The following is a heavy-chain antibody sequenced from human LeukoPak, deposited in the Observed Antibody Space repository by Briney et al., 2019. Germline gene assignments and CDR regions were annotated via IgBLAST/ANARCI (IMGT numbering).Heavy chain of an antibody. CDR1: GGTFSSYA. V-gene: IGHV1-69*13. D-gene: IGHD4-17*01. CDR3: ARDRPKTTGNKYYFDY. J-gene: IGHJ4*02. Sequence: SVKVSCKASGGTFSSYAISWVRQAPGQGLEWMGGIIPIFGTANYAQKFQGRVTITADESTSTAYMELSSLRSEDTAVYYCARDRPKTTGNKYYFDYWGQGTLVTVSS. CDR2: IIPIFGTA.